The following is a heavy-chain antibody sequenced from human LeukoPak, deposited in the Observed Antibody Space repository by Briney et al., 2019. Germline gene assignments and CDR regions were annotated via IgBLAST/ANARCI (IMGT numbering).Heavy chain of an antibody. CDR2: INSDGSTT. CDR3: ARERHWGGHDC. Sequence: GGCLRLSCAASGFTFSSYWMHWVRQAPGKGLVWVSRINSDGSTTNYADSVKGRFTISRDNAKNTLYLQMNTLRVEDTAVYYCARERHWGGHDCWGQGTLVTVSS. V-gene: IGHV3-74*01. J-gene: IGHJ4*02. D-gene: IGHD2-21*01. CDR1: GFTFSSYW.